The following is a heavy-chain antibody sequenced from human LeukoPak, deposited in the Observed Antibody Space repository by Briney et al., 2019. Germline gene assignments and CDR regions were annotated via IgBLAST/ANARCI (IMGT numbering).Heavy chain of an antibody. Sequence: RASVKVSCKASGYTFTSYAMNWVRQAPGQELEWMGWINTNTGNPTYAQGFTGRFVFSLDTSVSTAYLQISSLKAEDTAVYYCARVLLLGVILALGDYYYYGMDVWGQGTTVTVSS. J-gene: IGHJ6*02. CDR2: INTNTGNP. CDR3: ARVLLLGVILALGDYYYYGMDV. V-gene: IGHV7-4-1*02. D-gene: IGHD3-22*01. CDR1: GYTFTSYA.